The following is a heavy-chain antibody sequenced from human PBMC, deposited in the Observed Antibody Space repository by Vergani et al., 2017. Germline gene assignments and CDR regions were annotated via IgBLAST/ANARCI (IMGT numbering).Heavy chain of an antibody. D-gene: IGHD6-19*01. CDR2: FDPDDGET. V-gene: IGHV1-24*01. Sequence: QVQLVQSGAEVKKPGASVKVSCKVSGYTLTELSMHWVRQAPGKGLEWMGGFDPDDGETIYAQKFQGRVTMTEDTSTDTAYMELSSLRSEDTAVYYCATAHAIAVAGGEPLNWFDPWGQGTLVTVSS. CDR1: GYTLTELS. J-gene: IGHJ5*02. CDR3: ATAHAIAVAGGEPLNWFDP.